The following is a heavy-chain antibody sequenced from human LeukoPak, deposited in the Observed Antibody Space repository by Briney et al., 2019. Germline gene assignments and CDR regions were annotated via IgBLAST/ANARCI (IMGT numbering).Heavy chain of an antibody. Sequence: SETLSLTCTVSGGSISSYYWSWIRQPAGKGLEWIGRIYTSGSTNYNPSLKSRVTMSVDTSKNQFSLKLSSVTAADTAVYYCARLGRYYDSSGPFDIWGQGTMVTVSS. CDR1: GGSISSYY. D-gene: IGHD3-22*01. V-gene: IGHV4-4*07. J-gene: IGHJ3*02. CDR3: ARLGRYYDSSGPFDI. CDR2: IYTSGST.